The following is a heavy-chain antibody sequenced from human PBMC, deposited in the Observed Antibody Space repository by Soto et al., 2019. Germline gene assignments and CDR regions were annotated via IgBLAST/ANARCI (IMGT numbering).Heavy chain of an antibody. CDR3: ARQGIRRFCSNDVCRYYFDF. D-gene: IGHD2-8*01. CDR2: IFPGDSDT. V-gene: IGHV5-51*01. Sequence: GESLKISCRGSGYSFSTYWIAWVRQVPGKGLEWMGIIFPGDSDTIYSPAFQGQVTISADKSSNTAYLQWRSLKASDTAMYYCARQGIRRFCSNDVCRYYFDFWGQGTPVTVSS. CDR1: GYSFSTYW. J-gene: IGHJ4*02.